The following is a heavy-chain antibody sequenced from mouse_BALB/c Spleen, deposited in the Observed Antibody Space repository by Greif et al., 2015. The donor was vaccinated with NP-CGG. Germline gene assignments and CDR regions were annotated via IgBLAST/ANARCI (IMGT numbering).Heavy chain of an antibody. Sequence: VQLQQSGAELARPGASVKLSCKASGYTFTSYWMQWVKQRPGQGLEWIGAIYPGDGDTRYTQKFKGKATLTADKSSSTAYMQLSSLASEDSAVYYCARWGDGFAYWGQGTLVTVSA. CDR2: IYPGDGDT. CDR3: ARWGDGFAY. J-gene: IGHJ3*01. D-gene: IGHD2-3*01. CDR1: GYTFTSYW. V-gene: IGHV1-87*01.